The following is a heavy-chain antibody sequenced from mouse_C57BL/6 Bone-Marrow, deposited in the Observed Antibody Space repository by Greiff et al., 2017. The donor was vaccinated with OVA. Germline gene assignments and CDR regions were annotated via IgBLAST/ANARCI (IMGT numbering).Heavy chain of an antibody. CDR2: INPNYGTT. Sequence: VQLKQSGPELVKPGASVKISCKASGYSFTDYNMNWVKQSNGQSLEWIGVINPNYGTTSYNQKFKGKATLTVDQSSSTAYMQLNSLTSEDSAVYYCARIYDGYYFYYFDYWGQGTTLTVSS. V-gene: IGHV1-39*01. CDR3: ARIYDGYYFYYFDY. CDR1: GYSFTDYN. J-gene: IGHJ2*01. D-gene: IGHD2-3*01.